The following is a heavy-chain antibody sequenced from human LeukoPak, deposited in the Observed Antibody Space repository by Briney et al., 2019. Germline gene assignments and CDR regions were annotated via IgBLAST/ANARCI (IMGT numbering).Heavy chain of an antibody. CDR1: GGSISSYY. D-gene: IGHD3-22*01. Sequence: SETLSLTCTVSGGSISSYYWSWIRQPPGKGLEWIGYIYYSGSTNYNPSLKSRVTISVDTSKNQFSLKLSSVTAADTAVYYCARADSSGYYYYFDYWGQGTLVTVSS. J-gene: IGHJ4*02. V-gene: IGHV4-59*01. CDR2: IYYSGST. CDR3: ARADSSGYYYYFDY.